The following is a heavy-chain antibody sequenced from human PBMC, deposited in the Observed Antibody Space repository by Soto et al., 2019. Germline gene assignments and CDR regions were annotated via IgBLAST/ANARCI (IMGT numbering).Heavy chain of an antibody. Sequence: QVQLVESGGGVVQPGRSLRLSCAASGFTFSSYAMHWVRQAPGKGLEWVAVISYDGSNKYYADSVKDRFTISRDNSKNTLYLQMNSLRAEDTAVYYCARERMALFDYWGQGTLVTVSS. CDR1: GFTFSSYA. V-gene: IGHV3-30-3*01. D-gene: IGHD2-8*01. CDR2: ISYDGSNK. CDR3: ARERMALFDY. J-gene: IGHJ4*02.